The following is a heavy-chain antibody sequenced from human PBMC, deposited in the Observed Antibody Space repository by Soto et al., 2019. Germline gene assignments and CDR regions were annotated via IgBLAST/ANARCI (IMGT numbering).Heavy chain of an antibody. CDR3: AREGIAAAGTMVYYYYGMDV. V-gene: IGHV1-69*01. J-gene: IGHJ6*02. CDR2: IIPIFGTA. CDR1: GGTFSSYA. Sequence: QVQLVQSGAEVKKPGSSVKVSCTASGGTFSSYAISWVRQAPGQGLEWMGGIIPIFGTANYAQKFQGRVTITADESTSTAYMELSSLRSEDTAVYYCAREGIAAAGTMVYYYYGMDVWGQGTTVTVSS. D-gene: IGHD6-13*01.